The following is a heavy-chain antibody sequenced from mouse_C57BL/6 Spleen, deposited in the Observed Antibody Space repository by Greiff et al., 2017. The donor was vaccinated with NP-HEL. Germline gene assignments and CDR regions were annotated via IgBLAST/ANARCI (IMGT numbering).Heavy chain of an antibody. D-gene: IGHD2-5*01. Sequence: QVQLQQPGAELVRPGSSVKLSCKASGYTFTSYWMHWVKQRPIQGLEWIGNIDPSDSETYYNQKFKDKATLTVDKSSSTAYMQLSSLTSEDSAVYYCARGSNYPYYAMDYWGQGTSVTVSS. J-gene: IGHJ4*01. V-gene: IGHV1-52*01. CDR1: GYTFTSYW. CDR3: ARGSNYPYYAMDY. CDR2: IDPSDSET.